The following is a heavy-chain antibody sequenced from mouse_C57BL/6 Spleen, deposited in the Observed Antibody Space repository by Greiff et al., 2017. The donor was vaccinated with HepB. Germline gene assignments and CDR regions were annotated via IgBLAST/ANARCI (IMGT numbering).Heavy chain of an antibody. D-gene: IGHD4-1*01. Sequence: DVQLVESGGGLVKPGGSLKLSCAASGFTFSDYGMHWVRQAPEKGLEWVAYISSGSSTIYYADTVKGRFTISRDNAKNTLFLQMTSLRSEDTAMYYCARGLTGTSWYFDVWGTGTTVTVSS. J-gene: IGHJ1*03. CDR3: ARGLTGTSWYFDV. V-gene: IGHV5-17*01. CDR1: GFTFSDYG. CDR2: ISSGSSTI.